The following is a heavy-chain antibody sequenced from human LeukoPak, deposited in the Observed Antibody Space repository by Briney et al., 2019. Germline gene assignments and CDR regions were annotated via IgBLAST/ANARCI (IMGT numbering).Heavy chain of an antibody. J-gene: IGHJ5*02. CDR3: ARDRVDYYDSSGYPENWFDP. CDR1: GGTFSSYA. D-gene: IGHD3-22*01. Sequence: SVKVSYKASGGTFSSYATSWVRQAPGQGLEWMGGIIPIFGTANYAQKFQGRVTITADESTSTAYMELSSLRSEDTAVYYCARDRVDYYDSSGYPENWFDPWGQGTLVTVSS. V-gene: IGHV1-69*13. CDR2: IIPIFGTA.